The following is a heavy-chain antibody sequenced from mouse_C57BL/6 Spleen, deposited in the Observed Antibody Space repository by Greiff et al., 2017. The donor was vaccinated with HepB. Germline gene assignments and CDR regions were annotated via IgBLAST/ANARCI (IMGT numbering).Heavy chain of an antibody. Sequence: EVKLMESGPGMVKPSQSLSLTCTVTGYSITSGYDWHWIRHFPGNKLEWMGYISYSGSTNYNPSLKSRISITHDTSKNHFFLKLNSVTTEDTATYYCARSGSSGSAWFAYWGQGTLVTVSA. CDR1: GYSITSGYD. J-gene: IGHJ3*01. CDR2: ISYSGST. D-gene: IGHD3-2*02. V-gene: IGHV3-1*01. CDR3: ARSGSSGSAWFAY.